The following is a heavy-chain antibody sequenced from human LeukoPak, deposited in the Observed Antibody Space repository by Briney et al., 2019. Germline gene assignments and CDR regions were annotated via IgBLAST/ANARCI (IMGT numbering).Heavy chain of an antibody. Sequence: GGSLRLSCAASGFTFSNSAMTWVRQAPGKGLDWVSAINGDGGRTYHADSVKGRFTISRDNSKNTLYLQMNSLRVEDTAVYYCAKDIKGTNYYYYGMGARGQGTTVTVSS. V-gene: IGHV3-23*01. D-gene: IGHD1-14*01. CDR3: AKDIKGTNYYYYGMGA. CDR2: INGDGGRT. J-gene: IGHJ6*02. CDR1: GFTFSNSA.